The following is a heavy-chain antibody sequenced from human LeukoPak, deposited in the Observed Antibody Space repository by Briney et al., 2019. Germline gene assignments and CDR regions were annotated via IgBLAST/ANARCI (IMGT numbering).Heavy chain of an antibody. CDR3: ARGGGEVDY. CDR2: ISSSSSYI. V-gene: IGHV3-21*01. D-gene: IGHD3-16*01. Sequence: GGSLRLSCAASGFTFSSYSMNWVRQAPGKGLEWVSSISSSSSYIYYADSVKGRFTISRDNAKNSLYLQTNSLRAEDTAVFYCARGGGEVDYWGQGTLVTVSS. CDR1: GFTFSSYS. J-gene: IGHJ4*02.